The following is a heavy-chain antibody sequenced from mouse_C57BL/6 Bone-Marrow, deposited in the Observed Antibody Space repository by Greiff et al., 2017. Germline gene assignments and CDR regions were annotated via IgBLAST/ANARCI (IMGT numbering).Heavy chain of an antibody. V-gene: IGHV1-82*01. CDR1: GYAFSSSW. J-gene: IGHJ2*01. D-gene: IGHD3-3*01. CDR3: AWGCADFDY. Sequence: VQLQESGPELVKPGASVKISCKASGYAFSSSWMNWVKQRPGKGLEWIGRIYPGDGDTNYNGKLKGKATLTADKSSSTAYMQLSSLTSEDSAVYFCAWGCADFDYWGQGTTLTVSS. CDR2: IYPGDGDT.